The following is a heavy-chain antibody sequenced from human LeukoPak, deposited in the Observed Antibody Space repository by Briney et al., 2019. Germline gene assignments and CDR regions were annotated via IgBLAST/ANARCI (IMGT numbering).Heavy chain of an antibody. CDR1: GGTLSSYA. J-gene: IGHJ5*02. Sequence: ASVKVSCKASGGTLSSYAISWVRQAPGQGLDWMGGIIPIFGTANYAQKFQGRVTITADESTSTAYMELSSLRSEDTAVYYCARLVSFTYYDFWSGYRNHNWFDPWGQGTLVTVSS. CDR2: IIPIFGTA. V-gene: IGHV1-69*13. CDR3: ARLVSFTYYDFWSGYRNHNWFDP. D-gene: IGHD3-3*01.